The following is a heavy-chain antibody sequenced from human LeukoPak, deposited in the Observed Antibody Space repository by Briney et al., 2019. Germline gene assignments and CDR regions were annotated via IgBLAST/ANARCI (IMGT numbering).Heavy chain of an antibody. J-gene: IGHJ4*02. CDR1: GFTFSSYG. CDR2: ISYDGSNK. D-gene: IGHD5-18*01. CDR3: AKDQRGYSYGDY. V-gene: IGHV3-30*18. Sequence: GGSLRLSCAASGFTFSSYGMHWVRQAPGKGLEWVAVISYDGSNKYYADSVKGRFTISRDNSKNTLYLQMNSLRAEDTAVYYCAKDQRGYSYGDYWGQGTLVTVSS.